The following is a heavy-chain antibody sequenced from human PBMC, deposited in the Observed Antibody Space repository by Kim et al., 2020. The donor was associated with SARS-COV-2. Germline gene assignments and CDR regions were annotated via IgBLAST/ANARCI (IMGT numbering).Heavy chain of an antibody. J-gene: IGHJ4*02. CDR2: IHTNTGNP. D-gene: IGHD3-22*01. Sequence: ASVKVSCKASGYTFTSYAMNWVRQAPGQGLEWMGWIHTNTGNPTYAQAFTGRFVFSLDTSVSTAYLQISSLKAEDTAIYYCARGHHYYDSTCPIGRYWGQGTLVAVSS. V-gene: IGHV7-4-1*02. CDR3: ARGHHYYDSTCPIGRY. CDR1: GYTFTSYA.